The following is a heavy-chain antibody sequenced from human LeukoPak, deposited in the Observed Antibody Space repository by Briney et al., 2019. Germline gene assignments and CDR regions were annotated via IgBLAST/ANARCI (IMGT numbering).Heavy chain of an antibody. V-gene: IGHV1-2*02. CDR1: GYTFTGYY. J-gene: IGHJ4*02. Sequence: ASVKVSCKASGYTFTGYYMHWVRQAPGQGLEWMGWINPNSGGTNYAQKFQGRVTMTRDTSISTAYMELSRLRSDDTAVYYCARDMTAGSSSSDYWGQGTLVTVSS. CDR2: INPNSGGT. CDR3: ARDMTAGSSSSDY. D-gene: IGHD6-13*01.